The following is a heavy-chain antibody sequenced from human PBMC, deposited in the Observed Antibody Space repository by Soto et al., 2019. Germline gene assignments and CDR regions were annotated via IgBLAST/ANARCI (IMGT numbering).Heavy chain of an antibody. J-gene: IGHJ6*02. CDR2: ISFDGSSQ. D-gene: IGHD2-2*03. V-gene: IGHV3-30-3*01. Sequence: GGSLRLSCAASGFTFSDYAIHWVRQTPGKGLEWLAVISFDGSSQYYADPVKGRFTISRDNSKSTLFLQMNSLRADDTAVYFCAKEDGYCSSSSCPFGLDVWGQGTTVTVSS. CDR1: GFTFSDYA. CDR3: AKEDGYCSSSSCPFGLDV.